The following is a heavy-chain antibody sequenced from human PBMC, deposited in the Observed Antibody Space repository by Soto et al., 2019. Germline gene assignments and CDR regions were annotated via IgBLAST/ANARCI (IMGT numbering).Heavy chain of an antibody. CDR2: IWYDGSNK. V-gene: IGHV3-33*01. J-gene: IGHJ4*02. Sequence: GGSLRLSCAASGFTFSSYGMHWVRQAPGKGLEWVAVIWYDGSNKYYADSVKGRFTISRDNSKNTLYLQMNSLRAEDTAVYYCARDTRSLRGSGYVGYWGQGTLVTVSS. D-gene: IGHD2-15*01. CDR3: ARDTRSLRGSGYVGY. CDR1: GFTFSSYG.